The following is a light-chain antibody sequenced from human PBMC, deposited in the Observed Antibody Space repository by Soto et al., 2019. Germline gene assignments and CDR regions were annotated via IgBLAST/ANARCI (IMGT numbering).Light chain of an antibody. CDR2: GNT. V-gene: IGLV1-40*01. CDR1: SSNIGAGYD. Sequence: QSVLTQPPSVSGAPGQRVTISCTGSSSNIGAGYDVHWYQQLPGTAPKLLIYGNTNRPSGVPDRFSGSKSGTSVSLAITGLQAEDEADYYCQSYDSSLGGSGVFGTGTKLTVL. J-gene: IGLJ1*01. CDR3: QSYDSSLGGSGV.